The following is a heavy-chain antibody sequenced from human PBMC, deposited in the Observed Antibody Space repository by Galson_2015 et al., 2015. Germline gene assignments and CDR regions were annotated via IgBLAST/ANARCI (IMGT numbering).Heavy chain of an antibody. Sequence: QSGAEVKKPGESLKISCKASGYTFTGYYMHWVRQAPGQGLELMGWINTNTGNPTYAQGFAGRFVFSLDTSVSTAYLQISSLKADDTAVYYCARELRSFQGQRFFDSWGQGTLVTVSS. CDR2: INTNTGNP. V-gene: IGHV7-4-1*02. J-gene: IGHJ4*02. CDR1: GYTFTGYY. CDR3: ARELRSFQGQRFFDS. D-gene: IGHD6-19*01.